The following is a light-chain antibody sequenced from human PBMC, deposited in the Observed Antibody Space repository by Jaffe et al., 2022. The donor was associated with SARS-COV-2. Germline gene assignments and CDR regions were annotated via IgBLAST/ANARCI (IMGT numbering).Light chain of an antibody. CDR2: YDG. CDR1: NIGDRP. Sequence: SYVLTQPPAVSVAPGETARITCEGNNIGDRPVHWCQQKPGQAPVLVIYYDGDRPSGIPERFSGSNSGNTATLTINRVEAGDEADYYCQVWARINGRPEAAFGGGTKLTVL. V-gene: IGLV3-21*04. J-gene: IGLJ2*01. CDR3: QVWARINGRPEAA.